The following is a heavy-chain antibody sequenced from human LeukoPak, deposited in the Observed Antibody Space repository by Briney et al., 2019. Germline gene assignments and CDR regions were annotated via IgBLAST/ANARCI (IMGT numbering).Heavy chain of an antibody. CDR2: INHSGTT. D-gene: IGHD1-26*01. J-gene: IGHJ4*02. V-gene: IGHV4-39*07. CDR3: VREAFKVGARPYYFDY. Sequence: SETLSLTCTVSGGSISSSSYYWVWLRQPPGKGLEWIGSINHSGTTYYDLSLESRVTISVDTSKNQFSLKLNSVTAADTAVYYCVREAFKVGARPYYFDYWGQGTLVTVSS. CDR1: GGSISSSSYY.